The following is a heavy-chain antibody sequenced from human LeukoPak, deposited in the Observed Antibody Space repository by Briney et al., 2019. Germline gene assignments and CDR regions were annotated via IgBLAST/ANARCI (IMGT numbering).Heavy chain of an antibody. Sequence: SETLSLTCNVSGGSISSNTYYWGWIRQPPGRGLEWIGAIYYSGSTYSNPSLKSRVTISLDTSKNQISLRVSSMTAADSAVYYCARQASTWKSPHWFDPWGQGALVTVCS. CDR2: IYYSGST. D-gene: IGHD1-1*01. CDR1: GGSISSNTYY. J-gene: IGHJ5*02. V-gene: IGHV4-39*01. CDR3: ARQASTWKSPHWFDP.